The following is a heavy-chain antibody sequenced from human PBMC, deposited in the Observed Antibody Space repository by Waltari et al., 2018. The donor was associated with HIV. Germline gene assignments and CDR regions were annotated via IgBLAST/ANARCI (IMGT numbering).Heavy chain of an antibody. D-gene: IGHD3-3*01. CDR3: ASISGYYGGFFDY. Sequence: QVQLQESGPGLVKPSGTLSLTCAVSGGSISSSNWWSWVRQPPGKGLEWIGEIYNSGGTNDHPSLKSRVTISVDKSKNHFSLKLSSVTAADTAVYYCASISGYYGGFFDYWGQGTLVTVSS. J-gene: IGHJ4*02. CDR2: IYNSGGT. CDR1: GGSISSSNW. V-gene: IGHV4-4*02.